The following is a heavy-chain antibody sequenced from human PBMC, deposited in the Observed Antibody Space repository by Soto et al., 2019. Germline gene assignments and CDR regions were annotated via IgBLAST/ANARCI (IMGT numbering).Heavy chain of an antibody. CDR2: ISGSGGST. Sequence: EVQLLESGGGLVQPGGSLRLSCAASGFTFSSYAMSWVRQAPGKGLEWVSAISGSGGSTYYGDSVQGRFTISRDNSKNTRYLQLNSLRDEDTAVYYCAKGAVQLHRQAAFDIWGQGTMVTVSS. CDR1: GFTFSSYA. CDR3: AKGAVQLHRQAAFDI. V-gene: IGHV3-23*01. J-gene: IGHJ3*02. D-gene: IGHD1-1*01.